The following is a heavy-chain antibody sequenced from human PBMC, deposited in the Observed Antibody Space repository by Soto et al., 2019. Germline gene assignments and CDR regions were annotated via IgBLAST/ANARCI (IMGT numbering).Heavy chain of an antibody. V-gene: IGHV1-69*08. CDR2: IIPILGIA. Sequence: QVQLVQSGAEVKKPGSSVKVSCKASGGTFSSYTISWVRQAPGQGLEWMGRIIPILGIANYAQKFQGRVTITADKSTSTAYMELSSLRSEDTAVYYCARDDGPSHPPHYFDYWGHGTLVNVSS. CDR1: GGTFSSYT. J-gene: IGHJ4*01. CDR3: ARDDGPSHPPHYFDY.